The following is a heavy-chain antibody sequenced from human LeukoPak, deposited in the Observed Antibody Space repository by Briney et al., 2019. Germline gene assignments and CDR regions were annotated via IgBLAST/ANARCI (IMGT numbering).Heavy chain of an antibody. Sequence: GASVTVSCKASGYTFTGYYMHWVRQAPGQGLEWMGRINPNSGGTNYAQKFQGRVTMTRDTSISTAYMELSRLGSDDTAVYYCVFRGSYRFDYWGQGTLVTVSS. CDR2: INPNSGGT. V-gene: IGHV1-2*06. D-gene: IGHD3-16*02. CDR3: VFRGSYRFDY. CDR1: GYTFTGYY. J-gene: IGHJ4*02.